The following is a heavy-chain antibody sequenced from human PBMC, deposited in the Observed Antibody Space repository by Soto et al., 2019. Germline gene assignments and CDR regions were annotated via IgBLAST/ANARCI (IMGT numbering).Heavy chain of an antibody. D-gene: IGHD1-26*01. Sequence: EVQLLESGGGLVQPGGSLRLSCAASGFTLSSYAMSWVRQAPGKGLEWVSAISGSGNRTFHADSVKGRFTISRDNSKNALYLQMNSLRVEATAVYYCAKEVTSGSYSHYYYGLDVWGQGTTVTASS. J-gene: IGHJ6*02. CDR2: ISGSGNRT. CDR3: AKEVTSGSYSHYYYGLDV. V-gene: IGHV3-23*01. CDR1: GFTLSSYA.